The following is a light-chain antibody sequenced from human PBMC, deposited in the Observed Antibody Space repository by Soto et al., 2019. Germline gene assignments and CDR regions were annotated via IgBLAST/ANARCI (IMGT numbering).Light chain of an antibody. CDR2: AAS. CDR3: QQSFASLRT. Sequence: DIQMTQSPSSLSASVGDRVTITCRASQSIRTYLNWFQQRPGKAPKLLIYAASTLQGGVPSRFSGSGSGTDFTLTISSFQSEDFATYYCQQSFASLRTFGQGTTVEI. J-gene: IGKJ1*01. V-gene: IGKV1-39*01. CDR1: QSIRTY.